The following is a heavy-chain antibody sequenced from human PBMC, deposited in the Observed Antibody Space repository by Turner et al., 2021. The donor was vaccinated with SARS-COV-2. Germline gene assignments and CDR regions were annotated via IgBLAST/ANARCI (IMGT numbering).Heavy chain of an antibody. CDR2: IYSGGST. J-gene: IGHJ5*02. CDR1: GFTVSRNY. D-gene: IGHD1-26*01. CDR3: ATDLKGGRGP. V-gene: IGHV3-66*02. Sequence: EVQLVESGGGFVQPGGSMRLSCAASGFTVSRNYMRWVRQAPGKGLEWFSVIYSGGSTYYADSVKGRFTISRDNSKNTLYLQMNSLRAEDTAVYYCATDLKGGRGPWGQGTLVTVSS.